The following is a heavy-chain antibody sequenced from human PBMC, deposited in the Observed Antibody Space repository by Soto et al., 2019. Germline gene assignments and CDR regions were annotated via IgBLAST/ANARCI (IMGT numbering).Heavy chain of an antibody. CDR1: GYTFTNYG. V-gene: IGHV1-18*01. CDR3: ARDTPSGVVTVKTHDY. CDR2: ISVYNGNT. J-gene: IGHJ4*02. Sequence: ASVKVSCKASGYTFTNYGLSWVRQAPGQGLEWMGWISVYNGNTNYAQKFQGRVTMTTDTSTSTAYMDLRSLRSDDTAVYYCARDTPSGVVTVKTHDYWGKGTLVTVSS. D-gene: IGHD2-21*02.